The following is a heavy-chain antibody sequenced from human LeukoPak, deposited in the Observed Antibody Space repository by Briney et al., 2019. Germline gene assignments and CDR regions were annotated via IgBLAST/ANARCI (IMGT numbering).Heavy chain of an antibody. Sequence: GGSLRLSCAASGFTFSSYWMSWVRQAPGKGLEWVANIKQDGSEKYYVDSVKGRFTISRDNAKNSLYLQMNSLRSEDTAVYYCAVLTVTGYYYYYYMDVWGKGTTVTISS. J-gene: IGHJ6*03. D-gene: IGHD4-17*01. V-gene: IGHV3-7*03. CDR3: AVLTVTGYYYYYYMDV. CDR1: GFTFSSYW. CDR2: IKQDGSEK.